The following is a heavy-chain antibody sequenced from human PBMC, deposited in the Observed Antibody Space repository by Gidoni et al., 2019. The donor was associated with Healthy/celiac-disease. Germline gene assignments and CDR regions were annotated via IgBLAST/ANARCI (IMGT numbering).Heavy chain of an antibody. D-gene: IGHD6-19*01. V-gene: IGHV4-30-2*01. J-gene: IGHJ4*02. CDR2: IYHSGST. CDR3: ARGSIAVGTDY. Sequence: QPQLQASGPGLVQPSQTLSLTCPVSGGSISSGGYPWSWLRQPPGKGLKWIGYIYHSGSTYYNPSLKSRVTISVDRSKNQFSLKLSSVTAADTAVYYCARGSIAVGTDYWGQGTLVTVSS. CDR1: GGSISSGGYP.